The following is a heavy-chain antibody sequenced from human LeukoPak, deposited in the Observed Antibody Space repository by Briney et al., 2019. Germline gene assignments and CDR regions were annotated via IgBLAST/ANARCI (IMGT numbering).Heavy chain of an antibody. CDR3: AKALRFLDSRYTFDY. CDR2: INQGESEK. Sequence: PGGSLRLSCAGSGFTFSSNWMSWVRQAPGKGLEWVANINQGESEKYYVDSVKGRFTISRDNAKNSLYLQMNSLRAEDTAVYYCAKALRFLDSRYTFDYWGQGTLVTVSS. CDR1: GFTFSSNW. D-gene: IGHD3-3*01. J-gene: IGHJ4*02. V-gene: IGHV3-7*01.